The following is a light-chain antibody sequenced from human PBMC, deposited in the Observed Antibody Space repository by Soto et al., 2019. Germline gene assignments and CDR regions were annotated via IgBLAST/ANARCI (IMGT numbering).Light chain of an antibody. CDR2: DAS. J-gene: IGKJ1*01. CDR1: QSISSW. CDR3: QHYKSYPWT. V-gene: IGKV1-5*01. Sequence: DIQMTQSPSTLSASVGDRVTITCRASQSISSWLAWYQQKPGKAPKLLIYDASSLESGVPSRFSGSGSGTEFTLTISSLRPDDFAIYYCQHYKSYPWTFGQGTKVDIK.